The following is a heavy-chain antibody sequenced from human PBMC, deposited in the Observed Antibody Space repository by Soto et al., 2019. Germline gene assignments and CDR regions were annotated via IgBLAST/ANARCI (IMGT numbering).Heavy chain of an antibody. CDR1: GDSISNSRFY. CDR3: ARSVRYFERYYYYGMDV. J-gene: IGHJ6*02. Sequence: SETLSLTCTVSGDSISNSRFYWSWIRQPPGKGLEWIGEINHSGSTNYNPSLKSRVTISVDTSKNQFSLKLSSVTAADTAVYYCARSVRYFERYYYYGMDVWGQGTTVTVSS. CDR2: INHSGST. D-gene: IGHD3-9*01. V-gene: IGHV4-39*07.